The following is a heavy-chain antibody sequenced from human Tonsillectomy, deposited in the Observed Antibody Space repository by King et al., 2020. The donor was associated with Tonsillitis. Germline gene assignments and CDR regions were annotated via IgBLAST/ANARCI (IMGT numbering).Heavy chain of an antibody. CDR2: IPTSGST. CDR1: GGSITDYH. Sequence: VQLQESGPGLVKPSETLSLTCTVSGGSITDYHWSWIRQPPGKGLEFIGCIPTSGSTNTHPSLKIRVTISLDTSKCQFSLDLNSVTVADTAIYYCAGYLLGGSGKGPWGQGTLVTVSS. V-gene: IGHV4-4*09. D-gene: IGHD3-16*01. CDR3: AGYLLGGSGKGP. J-gene: IGHJ5*02.